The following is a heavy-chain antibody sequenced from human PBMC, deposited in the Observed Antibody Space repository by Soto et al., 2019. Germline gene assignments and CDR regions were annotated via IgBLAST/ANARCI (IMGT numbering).Heavy chain of an antibody. CDR1: GFTFSSYA. V-gene: IGHV3-23*01. CDR3: AKDRGTCIDVHRYFHYYGMDV. J-gene: IGHJ6*02. D-gene: IGHD1-1*01. CDR2: ISGSGGTT. Sequence: EVQLLESGGGLGQPGGSLRLSCAASGFTFSSYAMTWVRQAPGQGLEWVASISGSGGTTNYADSVKGRFTISRDNSKNTAYLQMNSLRAEDTAVYYCAKDRGTCIDVHRYFHYYGMDVWGQGTTVPVSS.